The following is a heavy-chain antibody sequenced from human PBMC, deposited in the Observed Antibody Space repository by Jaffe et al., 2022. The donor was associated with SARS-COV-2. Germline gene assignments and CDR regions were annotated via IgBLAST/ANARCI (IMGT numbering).Heavy chain of an antibody. J-gene: IGHJ4*02. CDR1: GFTFSSYG. V-gene: IGHV3-33*01. Sequence: QVQLVESGGGVVQPGRSLRLSCAASGFTFSSYGMHWVRQAPGKGLEWVAVIWYDGSNKYYADSVKGRFTISRDNSKNTLYLQMNSLRAEDTAVYYCARGGASSVVPAARGLVDYWGQGTLVTVSS. CDR3: ARGGASSVVPAARGLVDY. CDR2: IWYDGSNK. D-gene: IGHD2-2*01.